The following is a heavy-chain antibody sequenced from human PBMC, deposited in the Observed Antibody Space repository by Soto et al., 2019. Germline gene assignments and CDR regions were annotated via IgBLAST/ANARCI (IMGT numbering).Heavy chain of an antibody. CDR1: GFTFSSHV. CDR3: AREVGSSGWCGWFDP. J-gene: IGHJ5*02. D-gene: IGHD6-19*01. V-gene: IGHV3-30-3*01. Sequence: QVQLVESGGGVVQPGWSLRLSCAASGFTFSSHVMHWVRQAPGKGLERVAAISADGSSKYYADSVKGRFTISRDNSDNTLYLQMNSLTAEETAVYSCAREVGSSGWCGWFDPWGQGTLVTVSS. CDR2: ISADGSSK.